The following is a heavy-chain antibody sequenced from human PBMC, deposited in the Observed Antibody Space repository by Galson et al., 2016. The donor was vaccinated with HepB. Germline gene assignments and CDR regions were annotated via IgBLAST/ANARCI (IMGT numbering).Heavy chain of an antibody. CDR2: ICSSTTTR. D-gene: IGHD6-19*01. CDR3: PRARTAVAAIIAMFSHRGPYNAMDV. CDR1: GFTVNSYG. V-gene: IGHV3-48*02. Sequence: SLRLSCAASGFTVNSYGMSWVRQAPGKGLESVSYICSSTTTRYYAGSVQGRFTISRDNARNSLYLEMNSLRHEDTAVYYCPRARTAVAAIIAMFSHRGPYNAMDVWGQGTTVTVTS. J-gene: IGHJ6*02.